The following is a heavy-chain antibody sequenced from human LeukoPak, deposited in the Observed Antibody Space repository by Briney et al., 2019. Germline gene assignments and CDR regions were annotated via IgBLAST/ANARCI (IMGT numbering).Heavy chain of an antibody. CDR2: IYPDGNNK. D-gene: IGHD3-3*01. V-gene: IGHV3-30*02. CDR3: AKDWSGDYNWSDP. Sequence: GGSLRLSCAASGFTFSSYGMHWVRQAPGKGLEWVACIYPDGNNKDYADSVKGRFIISRDNPKNTLFLQMNSLRPEDTAVYYCAKDWSGDYNWSDPWGQGTLVIVSS. J-gene: IGHJ5*02. CDR1: GFTFSSYG.